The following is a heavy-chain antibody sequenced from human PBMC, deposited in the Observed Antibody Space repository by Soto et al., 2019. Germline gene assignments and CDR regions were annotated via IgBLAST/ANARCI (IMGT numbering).Heavy chain of an antibody. CDR1: GGTPSNSA. Sequence: QVHLLLQSGAEVKKPGSSVKVSCKASGGTPSNSAISWVRQAPGQGLEWMGGIIPVFGLVKYAQNSQGRVTITADESTNTAYMELRSLRPEDTAVYYCAGGRIVVVGSRAYYGMDVWGQGTTVAVSS. V-gene: IGHV1-69*01. D-gene: IGHD3-22*01. CDR2: IIPVFGLV. J-gene: IGHJ6*02. CDR3: AGGRIVVVGSRAYYGMDV.